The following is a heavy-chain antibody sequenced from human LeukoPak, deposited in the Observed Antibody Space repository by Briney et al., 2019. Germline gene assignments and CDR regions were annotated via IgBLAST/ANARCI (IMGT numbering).Heavy chain of an antibody. J-gene: IGHJ5*02. Sequence: ASVKVSCKASGYTFTGYYMHWVRQAPGQGLEWMGWISAYNGNTNYAQKLQGRVTMTTDTSTSTAYMELRSLRSDDTAVYYCARGIAAAGTRLNWFDPWGQGTLVTVSS. D-gene: IGHD6-13*01. CDR2: ISAYNGNT. CDR1: GYTFTGYY. CDR3: ARGIAAAGTRLNWFDP. V-gene: IGHV1-18*04.